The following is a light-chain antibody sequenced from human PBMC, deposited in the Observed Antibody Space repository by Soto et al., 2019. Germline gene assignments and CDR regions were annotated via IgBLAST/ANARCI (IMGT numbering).Light chain of an antibody. CDR3: QQFHSFSPT. CDR1: HSISSW. J-gene: IGKJ1*01. Sequence: DIQMTQSPSTLSASVRDRVTITCRASHSISSWLAWYQQKPGKAPKLLIYKASSLESGVPSRFSGSGSGTEFTLTISSLQPDDFATYYCQQFHSFSPTFGQGTKVEIK. V-gene: IGKV1-5*03. CDR2: KAS.